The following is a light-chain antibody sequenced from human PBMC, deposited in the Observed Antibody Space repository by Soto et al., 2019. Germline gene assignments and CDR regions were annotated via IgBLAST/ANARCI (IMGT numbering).Light chain of an antibody. CDR3: QQRSDWPST. CDR2: DSS. Sequence: EIVLTQSPATLSLSPGERATLSCRASQSVGTYFAWYQQKPGQAPRLLIYDSSNRATGIPARFSGSGSETDFPLTISSLEPEDFAVYYCQQRSDWPSTFGGGTKVEIK. CDR1: QSVGTY. V-gene: IGKV3-11*01. J-gene: IGKJ4*01.